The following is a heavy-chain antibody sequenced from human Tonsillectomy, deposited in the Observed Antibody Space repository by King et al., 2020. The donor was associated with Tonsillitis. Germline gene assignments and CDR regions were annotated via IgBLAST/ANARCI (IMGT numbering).Heavy chain of an antibody. J-gene: IGHJ5*02. Sequence: QVQLQQWGAGLLKPSETLSLTCAVYGGSFSGYYWSWIRQPPGKGLEWIGEINHSGSTNYNPSLKSRVTISVDTSKNQFSLKLSSVTAADTAVYYCARVEVAAAGRSFDRPGVQVVGWFDPWGQGTLVTVSS. CDR1: GGSFSGYY. V-gene: IGHV4-34*01. CDR2: INHSGST. D-gene: IGHD6-13*01. CDR3: ARVEVAAAGRSFDRPGVQVVGWFDP.